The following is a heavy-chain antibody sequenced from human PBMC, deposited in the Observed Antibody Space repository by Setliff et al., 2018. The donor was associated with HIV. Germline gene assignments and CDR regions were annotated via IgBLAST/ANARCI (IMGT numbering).Heavy chain of an antibody. CDR2: VYYTGST. Sequence: SETLSLTCTVSSDSIRFYYWTWIRQPPGKGLEWIGNVYYTGSTNYNPSLKSRITISIDTSKNQFSLRLTSVTAADTAVYYCARGLQVRSKIGFDPRGQGTLVTVSS. V-gene: IGHV4-59*08. CDR1: SDSIRFYY. D-gene: IGHD3-10*01. CDR3: ARGLQVRSKIGFDP. J-gene: IGHJ5*02.